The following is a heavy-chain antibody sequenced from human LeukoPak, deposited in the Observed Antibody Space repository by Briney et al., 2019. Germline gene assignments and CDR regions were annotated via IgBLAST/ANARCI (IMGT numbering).Heavy chain of an antibody. D-gene: IGHD3-3*01. CDR2: ISSSSSYI. J-gene: IGHJ4*02. Sequence: GGSLRLSCAASGFTFSSYSMNWVRQAPGKGLEWVSSISSSSSYIYYADSVKGRFTISRDNAKNSLYLQMNSLRAGDTAVYYCARDGKGSSGRFLEWFIIGDFDYWGQGTLVTVSS. V-gene: IGHV3-21*01. CDR1: GFTFSSYS. CDR3: ARDGKGSSGRFLEWFIIGDFDY.